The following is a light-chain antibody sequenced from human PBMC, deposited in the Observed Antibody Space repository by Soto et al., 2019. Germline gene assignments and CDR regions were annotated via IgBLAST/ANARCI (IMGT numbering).Light chain of an antibody. CDR2: GAS. Sequence: EIVMTQSPATLSVSPGERATLSCRASQSVSSNLAWYQQKPGQAPRLLIYGASTRATGIPARFSGSGSGTEFTLTISSLQSEDFGVYHCQQYHNWPRTFGQGTKVDIK. J-gene: IGKJ1*01. CDR3: QQYHNWPRT. CDR1: QSVSSN. V-gene: IGKV3-15*01.